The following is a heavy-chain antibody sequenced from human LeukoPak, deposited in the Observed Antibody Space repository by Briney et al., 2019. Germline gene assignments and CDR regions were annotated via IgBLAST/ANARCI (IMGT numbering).Heavy chain of an antibody. CDR3: AREAIIAAAGPDGDYFDY. CDR2: ISSSGSTI. CDR1: GFTFSDYY. D-gene: IGHD6-13*01. Sequence: GGSPRLSCAASGFTFSDYYMSWIRQAPGKGLEWVSYISSSGSTIYYADSVKGRFTISRDNAKNSLYLQMNSLRAEDTAVYYCAREAIIAAAGPDGDYFDYWGQGTLVTVSS. J-gene: IGHJ4*02. V-gene: IGHV3-11*04.